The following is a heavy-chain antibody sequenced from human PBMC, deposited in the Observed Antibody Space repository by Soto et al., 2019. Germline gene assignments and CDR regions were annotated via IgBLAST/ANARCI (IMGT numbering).Heavy chain of an antibody. V-gene: IGHV1-46*01. Sequence: ASVKVSCKASGYTFTSYYMHRVRQAPGQGLEWMGIINPSGGSTSYAQKLQGRVTMTRDTSTSTVYMELSSLRSEDTAVYYCARDSNLGGNSGAFDIWGQGTMVTVSS. J-gene: IGHJ3*02. CDR1: GYTFTSYY. CDR2: INPSGGST. D-gene: IGHD2-21*02. CDR3: ARDSNLGGNSGAFDI.